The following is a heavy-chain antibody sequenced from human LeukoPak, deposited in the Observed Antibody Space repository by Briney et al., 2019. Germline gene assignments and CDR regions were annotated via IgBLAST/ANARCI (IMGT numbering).Heavy chain of an antibody. CDR3: ARVGVTTFSQTH. D-gene: IGHD1-26*01. CDR2: ISSSSSTI. Sequence: GGPLRLSCVASGFTFSSYTMNWVRQVPGKGLEWVSYISSSSSTIYYADSVKGRFTISRDSAKNSLYLQMNRLTDEDTAVYYCARVGVTTFSQTHRGQGTLVTVSS. CDR1: GFTFSSYT. V-gene: IGHV3-48*02. J-gene: IGHJ4*02.